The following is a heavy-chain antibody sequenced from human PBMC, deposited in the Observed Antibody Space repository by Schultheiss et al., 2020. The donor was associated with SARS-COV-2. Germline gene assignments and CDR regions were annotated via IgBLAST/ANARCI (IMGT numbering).Heavy chain of an antibody. D-gene: IGHD2-21*02. CDR3: ARGSSRGWVVTAIPPLDY. V-gene: IGHV4-61*08. J-gene: IGHJ4*02. CDR2: IYYSGST. Sequence: GSLRLSCTVSGGSVSSGGYYWSWIRQPPGKGLEWIGYIYYSGSTYYNPSLKSRVTISVDTSKNQFSLKLSSVTAADTAVYYCARGSSRGWVVTAIPPLDYWGQGTLVTVSS. CDR1: GGSVSSGGYY.